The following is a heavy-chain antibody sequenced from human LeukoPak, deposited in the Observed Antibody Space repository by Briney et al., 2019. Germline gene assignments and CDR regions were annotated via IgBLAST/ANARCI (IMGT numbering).Heavy chain of an antibody. CDR2: ISYDGSNK. CDR3: TRENYDSSGYLDY. J-gene: IGHJ4*02. Sequence: GGSLRLSCAASGFTFSSYAMHWVRQDPGKGLEWVAVISYDGSNKYYADSVKGRFTISRDNSKNTLYLQMNSLRAEDTAVYYCTRENYDSSGYLDYWGQGTLVTVSS. D-gene: IGHD3-22*01. CDR1: GFTFSSYA. V-gene: IGHV3-30-3*01.